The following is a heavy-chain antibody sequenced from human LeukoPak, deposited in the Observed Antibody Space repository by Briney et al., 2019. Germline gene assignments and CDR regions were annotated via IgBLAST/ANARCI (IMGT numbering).Heavy chain of an antibody. CDR1: GYSISSGYY. Sequence: PSETLSLTCAVSGYSISSGYYWGWIRQPPGKGLEWIGSIYHSGSTYYNPSLKSRVTISVDTSENQFSLKLSSVTAADTAVYYCARHRLHYYDSSPFDYWGQGTLVTVSS. J-gene: IGHJ4*02. CDR2: IYHSGST. CDR3: ARHRLHYYDSSPFDY. D-gene: IGHD3-22*01. V-gene: IGHV4-38-2*01.